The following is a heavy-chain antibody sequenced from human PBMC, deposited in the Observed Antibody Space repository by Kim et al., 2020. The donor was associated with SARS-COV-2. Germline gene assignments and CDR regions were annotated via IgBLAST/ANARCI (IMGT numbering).Heavy chain of an antibody. CDR3: ARDGGPARRDVLRFLADHNYYYYYGMDV. CDR1: GFTFSSYG. J-gene: IGHJ6*02. D-gene: IGHD3-3*01. CDR2: IWYDGSNK. V-gene: IGHV3-33*01. Sequence: GGSLRLSCAASGFTFSSYGMHWVRQAPGKGLEWVAVIWYDGSNKYYADSVKGRFTISRDNSKNTLYLQMNSLRAEDTAVYYCARDGGPARRDVLRFLADHNYYYYYGMDVWGQGTTVTVSS.